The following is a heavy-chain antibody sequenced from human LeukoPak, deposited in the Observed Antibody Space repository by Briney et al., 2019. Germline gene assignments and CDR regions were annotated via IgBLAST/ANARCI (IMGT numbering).Heavy chain of an antibody. Sequence: GGSLSLSCAASGFAFSSFAMGWVRRSPGKGREWLSTINGGGNTTFYADSVKGRFTISRDNSKNTLYLHMDGLRPDDTAIYYCTKELHVAVAVADYYYFYMDVWGRGTAVSVSS. CDR2: INGGGNTT. V-gene: IGHV3-23*01. CDR1: GFAFSSFA. J-gene: IGHJ6*03. CDR3: TKELHVAVAVADYYYFYMDV. D-gene: IGHD6-19*01.